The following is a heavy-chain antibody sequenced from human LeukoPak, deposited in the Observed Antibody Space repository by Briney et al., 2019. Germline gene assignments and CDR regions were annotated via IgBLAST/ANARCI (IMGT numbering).Heavy chain of an antibody. D-gene: IGHD2-15*01. V-gene: IGHV3-7*05. J-gene: IGHJ4*02. Sequence: GGSLRLSCAASGFTFKNSWMSWVRQAPGKGPEWVANIKEDGSGIYYVDSVKGRFAISRDNAKNSVYLQMNSLRVDDTAVYYCAREEWCYFDYWGQGTLVTVSS. CDR1: GFTFKNSW. CDR3: AREEWCYFDY. CDR2: IKEDGSGI.